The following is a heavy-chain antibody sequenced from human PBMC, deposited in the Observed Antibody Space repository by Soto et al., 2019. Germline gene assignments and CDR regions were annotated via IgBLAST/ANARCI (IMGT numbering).Heavy chain of an antibody. CDR1: GFTFSNAW. V-gene: IGHV3-15*01. J-gene: IGHJ3*02. CDR2: IKSKTDGGTT. D-gene: IGHD3-22*01. Sequence: GGSLRLSCAASGFTFSNAWMSWVRQAPGKGLEWVGRIKSKTDGGTTDYAAPVKGRFTISRDDSKNTLYLQMNSLKTEDTAVYYCTTDMNSSDPLDAFDIWGQGTMGTVSS. CDR3: TTDMNSSDPLDAFDI.